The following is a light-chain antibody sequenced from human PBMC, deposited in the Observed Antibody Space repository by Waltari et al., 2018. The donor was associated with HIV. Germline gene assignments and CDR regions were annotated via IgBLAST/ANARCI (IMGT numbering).Light chain of an antibody. CDR1: SSDVGGYNY. V-gene: IGLV2-14*01. J-gene: IGLJ3*02. CDR2: EVN. Sequence: SALTPPASVSGSPGQSNTISCTGTSSDVGGYNYVSWYPQHPGKAPKLMSFEVNNRPPGVSNRFSGSKSGNTASLTIPGLQAEYEADYYCCSFTSISTRVFGGGTKVTVL. CDR3: CSFTSISTRV.